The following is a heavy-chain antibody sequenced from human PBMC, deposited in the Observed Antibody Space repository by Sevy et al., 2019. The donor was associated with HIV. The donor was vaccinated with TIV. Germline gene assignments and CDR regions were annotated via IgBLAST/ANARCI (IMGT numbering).Heavy chain of an antibody. CDR2: IRSKAYGGTT. Sequence: GGSLRLSCTTSGFTFGSYTMSWVRQAPGKGLERIAFIRSKAYGGTTEYAASVKGRFTISRDDSKSVAYLLMNSLKTEDTAVYYCTRVEGTTDWGMDVWGQGTTVTVSS. V-gene: IGHV3-49*02. CDR1: GFTFGSYT. D-gene: IGHD1-7*01. J-gene: IGHJ6*02. CDR3: TRVEGTTDWGMDV.